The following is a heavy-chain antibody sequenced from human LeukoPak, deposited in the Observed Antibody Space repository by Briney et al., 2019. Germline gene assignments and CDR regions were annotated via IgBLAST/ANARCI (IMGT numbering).Heavy chain of an antibody. V-gene: IGHV4-61*02. CDR1: GGSVGSENSY. CDR3: ARGAPSGYYYYMDV. CDR2: IYADGSS. Sequence: NASETLSLTCTVSGGSVGSENSYWNWIRRPAGKGLEWIGRIYADGSSTYNPSIKSRVTILVDTSKNQFSLRLTSMTAAETAVYYCARGAPSGYYYYMDVWGKGTTVTVSS. D-gene: IGHD3-10*01. J-gene: IGHJ6*03.